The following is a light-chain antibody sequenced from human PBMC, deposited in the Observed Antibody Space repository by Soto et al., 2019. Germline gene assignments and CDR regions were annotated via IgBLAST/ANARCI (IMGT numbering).Light chain of an antibody. J-gene: IGLJ2*01. CDR3: SSYSSSTTHVV. CDR1: SSDVGDFNY. Sequence: ALTQPASVSGSPGRSVTISCTGTSSDVGDFNYVSWYQHLPGRAPKLIIYDVTNRPSGISYRFSASKSGRTASLTISGLQAEDEAYYYCSSYSSSTTHVVFGGGTKLTVL. CDR2: DVT. V-gene: IGLV2-14*03.